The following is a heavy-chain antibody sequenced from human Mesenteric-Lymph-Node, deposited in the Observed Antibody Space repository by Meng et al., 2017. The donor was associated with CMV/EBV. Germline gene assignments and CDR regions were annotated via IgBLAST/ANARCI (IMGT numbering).Heavy chain of an antibody. D-gene: IGHD6-13*01. V-gene: IGHV1-69*01. CDR3: ARGPSAAQPTHYYYYGMDV. CDR2: IIPIFGTA. CDR1: FSSYD. J-gene: IGHJ6*02. Sequence: FSSYDISWVRQAPGQGLEWMGGIIPIFGTANYAQKFQGRVTITADESTSTAYMELSSLRSEDTAVYYCARGPSAAQPTHYYYYGMDVWGQGTTVTVSS.